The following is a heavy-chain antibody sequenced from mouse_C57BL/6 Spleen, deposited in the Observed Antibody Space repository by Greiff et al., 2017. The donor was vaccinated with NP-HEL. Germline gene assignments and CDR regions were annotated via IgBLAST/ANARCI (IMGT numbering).Heavy chain of an antibody. CDR1: GYTFTSYW. CDR3: AIHHGNGDWYFDV. Sequence: QVQLQQPGAELVKPGASVKVSCKASGYTFTSYWMHWVKQRPGQGLEWIGRIHPSDSDTNYNQKFKGKATLTVDKSSSTAYMQRSSLTSEDPAVYYCAIHHGNGDWYFDVWGTGTTVTVSS. V-gene: IGHV1-74*01. D-gene: IGHD1-1*02. J-gene: IGHJ1*03. CDR2: IHPSDSDT.